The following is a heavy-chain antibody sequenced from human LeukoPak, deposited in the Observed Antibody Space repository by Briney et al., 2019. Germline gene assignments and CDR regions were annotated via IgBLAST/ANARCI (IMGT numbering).Heavy chain of an antibody. Sequence: GGSLRLSCAASGFSFRTYSMSWVRQAPGKGLEWVSSIRGSGADKYYADSVKGRFSISRDSSQDTLSLQMNSLRAEDTAVYYCAKISWDGRGTFDWGRGTLVTVSS. D-gene: IGHD1/OR15-1a*01. CDR2: IRGSGADK. J-gene: IGHJ4*02. CDR1: GFSFRTYS. CDR3: AKISWDGRGTFD. V-gene: IGHV3-23*01.